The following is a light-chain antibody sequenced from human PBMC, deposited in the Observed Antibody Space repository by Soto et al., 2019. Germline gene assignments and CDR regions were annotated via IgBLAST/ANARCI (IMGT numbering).Light chain of an antibody. CDR3: QHYNSYSEA. V-gene: IGKV1-5*03. CDR1: QSISIW. CDR2: KAS. Sequence: IQMTPSPSTLSASVGDRVTITFLASQSISIWLAWYQQKPGKAPKLLIYKASTLKSGVPSRFSGSGSGTEFTLTISSLQPDDFATYYCQHYNSYSEAFGQGTKVDIK. J-gene: IGKJ1*01.